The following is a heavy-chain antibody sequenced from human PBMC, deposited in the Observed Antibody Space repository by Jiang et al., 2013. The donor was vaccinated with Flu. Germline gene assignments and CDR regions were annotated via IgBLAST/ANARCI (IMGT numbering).Heavy chain of an antibody. CDR3: ARHPNYFGSGXYYKDIWFFDL. D-gene: IGHD3-10*01. CDR2: IYTSGST. J-gene: IGHJ2*01. V-gene: IGHV4-4*07. Sequence: GPGLVKPSETLSLTCTVSGGSISSYYWSWIRQPAGKGLEWIGRIYTSGSTNYNPSLKSRVTISVDTSKTQFSLNLSSATAADTAAYYCARHPNYFGSGXYYKDIWFFDLWGLASWSVSPQ. CDR1: GGSISSYY.